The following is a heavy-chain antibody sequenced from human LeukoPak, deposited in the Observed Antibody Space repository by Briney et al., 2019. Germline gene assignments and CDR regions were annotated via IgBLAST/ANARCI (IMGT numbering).Heavy chain of an antibody. Sequence: GGSLRLSCAASGFTFSSYWMSWVRQAPGKGLEWVANIKQDGSEKHYVDSVKGRFTISRDDAKNSLYLQMNSLRAEDTAVYYCATGTGSYGFPFDYWDRGTLITVSS. CDR3: ATGTGSYGFPFDY. CDR1: GFTFSSYW. J-gene: IGHJ4*02. D-gene: IGHD6-19*01. V-gene: IGHV3-7*01. CDR2: IKQDGSEK.